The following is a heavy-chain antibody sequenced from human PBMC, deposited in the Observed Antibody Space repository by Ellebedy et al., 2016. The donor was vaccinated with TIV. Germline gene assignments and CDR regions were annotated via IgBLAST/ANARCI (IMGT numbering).Heavy chain of an antibody. V-gene: IGHV3-23*01. Sequence: GESLKISCAASGFTFSSYAMSWVRQGPGKGLEWVSGVIHSGGSAFYADSVTGRFTISRDNSKNTLYLQMNSLRAEDTAVYYCAKGTSGWYHPFDFWGQGTLVTVSS. J-gene: IGHJ4*02. CDR1: GFTFSSYA. CDR3: AKGTSGWYHPFDF. D-gene: IGHD6-19*01. CDR2: VIHSGGSA.